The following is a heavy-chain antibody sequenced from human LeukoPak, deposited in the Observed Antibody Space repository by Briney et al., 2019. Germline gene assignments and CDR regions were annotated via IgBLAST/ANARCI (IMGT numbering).Heavy chain of an antibody. Sequence: ASVKFSCKVSGDTLTELSMHWVRQAPGKGLEWMGGFDPEDGETIYAQKFQGRVTMTEDTSTDTAYMELSSLRSEDTAVYYCATGYLLRGYYFDYWGQGILVTVSS. CDR3: ATGYLLRGYYFDY. D-gene: IGHD2-2*01. V-gene: IGHV1-24*01. CDR1: GDTLTELS. J-gene: IGHJ4*02. CDR2: FDPEDGET.